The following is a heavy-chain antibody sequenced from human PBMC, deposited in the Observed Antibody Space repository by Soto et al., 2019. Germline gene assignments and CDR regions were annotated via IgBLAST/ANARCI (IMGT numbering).Heavy chain of an antibody. Sequence: SETLSLTCTVSGGSISSSGHYWSWIRQPPGKGLEWIGEINHSGSTNYNPSLKSRVTISVDTSKNQFSLKLSSVTAADTAVYYCARGSRLWLDYWGQGTLVTVSS. J-gene: IGHJ4*02. D-gene: IGHD5-18*01. CDR2: INHSGST. CDR3: ARGSRLWLDY. CDR1: GGSISSSGHY. V-gene: IGHV4-39*07.